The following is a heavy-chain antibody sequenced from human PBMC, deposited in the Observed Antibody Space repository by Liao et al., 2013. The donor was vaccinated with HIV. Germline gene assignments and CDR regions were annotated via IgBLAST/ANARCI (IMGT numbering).Heavy chain of an antibody. V-gene: IGHV4-39*07. CDR1: GGSISGKTYY. Sequence: QLQLQESGPGLVKPSETLSLACTVSGGSISGKTYYWGWIRQPPGKGLEWIGSIYYSGSTKYNPSLKSRVTMSVDTSKNQFSLKLSSVTAADTAVYYCARDPMITFGGTIQGYWGQGTLVTVAS. D-gene: IGHD3-16*01. J-gene: IGHJ4*02. CDR3: ARDPMITFGGTIQGY. CDR2: IYYSGST.